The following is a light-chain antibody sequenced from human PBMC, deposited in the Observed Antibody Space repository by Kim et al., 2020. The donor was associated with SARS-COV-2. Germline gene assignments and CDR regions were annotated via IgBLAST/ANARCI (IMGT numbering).Light chain of an antibody. Sequence: EIVLTQSPDTLSLSPGERATLSCRASQNLNSDYLAWYQQKTGQPPRLLIYGASSRATGIPDRFSGSGSGTDFTLTISRLQPEDFVVYYCQQYGSSPRTFGQGTKVDIK. V-gene: IGKV3-20*01. CDR3: QQYGSSPRT. J-gene: IGKJ1*01. CDR1: QNLNSDY. CDR2: GAS.